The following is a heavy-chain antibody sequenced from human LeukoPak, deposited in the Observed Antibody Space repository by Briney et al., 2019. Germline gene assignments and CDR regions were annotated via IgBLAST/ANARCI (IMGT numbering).Heavy chain of an antibody. V-gene: IGHV4-61*02. CDR1: GDSVSSGSYS. CDR2: IYSSGTT. Sequence: SQTLSLTCTVSGDSVSSGSYSWNWIRQPAGKGLERIGRIYSSGTTNYNLSLKSRVTISIDTSKKQFSLRLTSVTAADTAVYYCARDVAVLLAFDLWGQGTMVTVSS. D-gene: IGHD6-19*01. CDR3: ARDVAVLLAFDL. J-gene: IGHJ3*01.